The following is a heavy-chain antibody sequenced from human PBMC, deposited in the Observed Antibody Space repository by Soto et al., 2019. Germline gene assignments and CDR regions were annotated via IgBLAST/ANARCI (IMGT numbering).Heavy chain of an antibody. J-gene: IGHJ6*02. V-gene: IGHV2-26*01. D-gene: IGHD3-3*01. Sequence: QVTLKESGPVLVKPTETLTLTCTVSGFSLSNARMGVSWIRQPPGKALEWLAHIFSNDEKSYSTSLKSRLTISKDTXXSXVXXTMTNMDPVDTATYYCARIRFWSGYTGDYYYGMDVWGQGTTVTVSS. CDR1: GFSLSNARMG. CDR3: ARIRFWSGYTGDYYYGMDV. CDR2: IFSNDEK.